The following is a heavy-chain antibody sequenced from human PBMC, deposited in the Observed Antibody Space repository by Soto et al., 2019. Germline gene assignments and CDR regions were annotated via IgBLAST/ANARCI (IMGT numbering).Heavy chain of an antibody. Sequence: KGAGCKFINYWVRWMRQIPGKGLEWMGIIYPGDSDTRYSPSFQGQVTISADKSISTAYLQWSSLKASDTAMYYCARHRRPTRGYCTNGVCRYYYYGMDVWGQGTTVTVSS. CDR2: IYPGDSDT. V-gene: IGHV5-51*01. J-gene: IGHJ6*02. CDR1: GCKFINYW. CDR3: ARHRRPTRGYCTNGVCRYYYYGMDV. D-gene: IGHD2-8*01.